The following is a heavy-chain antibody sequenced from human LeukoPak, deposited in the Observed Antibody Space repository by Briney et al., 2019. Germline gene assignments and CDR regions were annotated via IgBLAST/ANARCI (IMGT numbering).Heavy chain of an antibody. Sequence: ASVKVSCKASGYTFTGYYMHWVRQAPGQGLEWMGWINPNSGGTNYAQKFQGRVTMTRDTSISTAYMELSRLRSDDTAVYYCARGNIVVVPAAKNNWFDPWGQGTLVTVSS. D-gene: IGHD2-2*01. CDR3: ARGNIVVVPAAKNNWFDP. V-gene: IGHV1-2*02. CDR2: INPNSGGT. J-gene: IGHJ5*02. CDR1: GYTFTGYY.